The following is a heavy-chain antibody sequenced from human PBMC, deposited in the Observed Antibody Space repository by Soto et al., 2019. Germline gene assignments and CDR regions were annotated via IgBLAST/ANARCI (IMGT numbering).Heavy chain of an antibody. CDR3: AGEDDYGDNGLDY. V-gene: IGHV3-33*01. J-gene: IGHJ4*02. Sequence: QVQLVESGGGVVQPGGSLRLSCAASGFTFGRHGMHWVRQAPGKGLEWVAVIGSDGRRASYADSVKGRFTISRDNGQNTLYLQMKSLRAAEAAVYYCAGEDDYGDNGLDYWGQGTLVTVSS. CDR1: GFTFGRHG. CDR2: IGSDGRRA. D-gene: IGHD4-17*01.